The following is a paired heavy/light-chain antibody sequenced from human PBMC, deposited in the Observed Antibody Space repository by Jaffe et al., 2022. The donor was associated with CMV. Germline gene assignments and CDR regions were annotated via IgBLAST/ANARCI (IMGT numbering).Light chain of an antibody. J-gene: IGLJ2*01. V-gene: IGLV3-1*01. CDR3: QAWDNSPVV. CDR1: KLGDKY. CDR2: QDN. Sequence: SYELTQPPSVSVSPGQTASITCSGDKLGDKYACWYQQKPGQSPVLVIYQDNKRPSGIPERFSGSNSGNTATLTISGTQAMDEADYYCQAWDNSPVVFGGGTKLTVL.
Heavy chain of an antibody. CDR3: ARQGGQMATITVYYGMDV. V-gene: IGHV4-39*01. CDR1: GGSISSSSYY. CDR2: IYYSGST. D-gene: IGHD5-12*01. Sequence: QLQLQESGPGLVKPSETLSLTCTVSGGSISSSSYYWGWIRQPPGKGLEWIGSIYYSGSTYYNPSLRSRVTISVDTSKKQFSLKLSSVTATDTAVYYCARQGGQMATITVYYGMDVWGQGTTVTVSS. J-gene: IGHJ6*02.